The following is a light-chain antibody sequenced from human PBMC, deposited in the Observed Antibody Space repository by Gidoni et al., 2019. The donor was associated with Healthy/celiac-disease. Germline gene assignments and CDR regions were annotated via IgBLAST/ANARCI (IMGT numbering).Light chain of an antibody. Sequence: EIVMTQSPATLSVSPGERATLSCRASQSVSSNLAWYQQKPGQAPRLLLYGASTRATGIPARFRGSGSGTEFTLTISSLQSEDFAVYYCQQYNNWPRTFGQGTQVEIK. CDR3: QQYNNWPRT. CDR1: QSVSSN. V-gene: IGKV3-15*01. CDR2: GAS. J-gene: IGKJ1*01.